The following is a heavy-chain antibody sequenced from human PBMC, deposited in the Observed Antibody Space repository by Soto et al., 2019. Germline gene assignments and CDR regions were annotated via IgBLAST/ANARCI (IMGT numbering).Heavy chain of an antibody. V-gene: IGHV3-11*01. CDR1: AFKFSDYY. CDR2: ISGSGDVI. J-gene: IGHJ4*02. CDR3: ERAPDCGEGSCYRHFDL. Sequence: QVQLVESGGGLVKPGGSLRLSCAASAFKFSDYYMSWVRQAPGKGLEWVSYISGSGDVIYYADSVKGRFTISRDNDKKYVHLQMDTLRADDTALYYCERAPDCGEGSCYRHFDLWGQGTRVAVSS. D-gene: IGHD2-15*01.